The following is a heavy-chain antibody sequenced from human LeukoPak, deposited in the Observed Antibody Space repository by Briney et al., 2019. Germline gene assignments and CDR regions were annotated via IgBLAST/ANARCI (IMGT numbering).Heavy chain of an antibody. CDR3: ARDFHRYYYDSSLDY. Sequence: GGSLGLSCAASGFTFSSYAMNWVRQAPGKGLEWVSGISGSGTNTYYADSVKGRFTISRDNSKNTLYMQMNSLRAEDTAVYYCARDFHRYYYDSSLDYWGQGTLVTVSS. D-gene: IGHD3-22*01. J-gene: IGHJ4*02. CDR2: ISGSGTNT. V-gene: IGHV3-23*01. CDR1: GFTFSSYA.